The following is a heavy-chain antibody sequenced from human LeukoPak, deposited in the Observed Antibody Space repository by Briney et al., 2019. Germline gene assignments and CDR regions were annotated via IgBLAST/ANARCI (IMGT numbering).Heavy chain of an antibody. J-gene: IGHJ3*02. CDR2: IKQDGSGK. Sequence: GGSLRLSCAASGFTFSSYWVSWVRQAPGKGLEWVANIKQDGSGKYYVDSVKGRFTISRDNAKNSLYLQMNSLRAEDTAVYYCARPKWELLPLHAFDIWGQGTMVTVSS. CDR3: ARPKWELLPLHAFDI. CDR1: GFTFSSYW. D-gene: IGHD1-26*01. V-gene: IGHV3-7*01.